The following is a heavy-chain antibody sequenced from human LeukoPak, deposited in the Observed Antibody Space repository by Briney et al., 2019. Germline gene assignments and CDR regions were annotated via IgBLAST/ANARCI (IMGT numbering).Heavy chain of an antibody. D-gene: IGHD4-17*01. CDR3: AHTPDYGDYGGALRY. V-gene: IGHV4-34*08. Sequence: GSLRLSCTASGFTFGDYAMSWIRQPPGKGLEWIGEINHSGSTNYNPSLKSRVTISVDTSKNQFSLKLSSVTAADTAVYYCAHTPDYGDYGGALRYWGQGTLVTVSS. J-gene: IGHJ4*02. CDR1: GFTFGDYA. CDR2: INHSGST.